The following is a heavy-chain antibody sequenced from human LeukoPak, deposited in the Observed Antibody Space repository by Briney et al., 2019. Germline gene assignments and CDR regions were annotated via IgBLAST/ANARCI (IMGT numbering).Heavy chain of an antibody. Sequence: ASVKVSCKASGYTFTSYGISWVRQAPGQGLEWMGWISAYNGNTNYAQKLQGRVTMTTDTSTSTAYMELRSLRSDDTAVYYCARAVGYSSGWYSDYYYGMDVWGRGTTVTVSS. CDR3: ARAVGYSSGWYSDYYYGMDV. CDR1: GYTFTSYG. D-gene: IGHD6-19*01. CDR2: ISAYNGNT. J-gene: IGHJ6*02. V-gene: IGHV1-18*01.